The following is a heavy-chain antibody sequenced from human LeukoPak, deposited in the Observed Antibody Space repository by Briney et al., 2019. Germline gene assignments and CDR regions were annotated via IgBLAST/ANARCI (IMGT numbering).Heavy chain of an antibody. D-gene: IGHD3-3*01. J-gene: IGHJ4*02. CDR3: ARSAKSGYPDY. Sequence: PSETLSLTCAVYGGSFSGYYWSWIRQPPGKGLEWIGEINHSGSTNYNPSLKSRVTISVDTSKNQFSLKLSSVTAADTAVYYCARSAKSGYPDYWGQGTLVTVSS. V-gene: IGHV4-34*01. CDR2: INHSGST. CDR1: GGSFSGYY.